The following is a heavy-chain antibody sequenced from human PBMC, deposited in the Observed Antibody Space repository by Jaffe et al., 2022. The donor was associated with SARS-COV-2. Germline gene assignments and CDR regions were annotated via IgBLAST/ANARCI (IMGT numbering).Heavy chain of an antibody. Sequence: EVQLVESGGGLVKPGGSLRLSCAASGFTFSNAWMSWVRQAPGKGLEWVGRIKSKTDGGTTDYAAPVKGRFTISRDDSKNTLYLQMNSLKTEDTAVYYCTTDDTVVTRELGMDVWGQGTTVTVSS. CDR1: GFTFSNAW. J-gene: IGHJ6*02. CDR2: IKSKTDGGTT. V-gene: IGHV3-15*01. CDR3: TTDDTVVTRELGMDV. D-gene: IGHD2-21*02.